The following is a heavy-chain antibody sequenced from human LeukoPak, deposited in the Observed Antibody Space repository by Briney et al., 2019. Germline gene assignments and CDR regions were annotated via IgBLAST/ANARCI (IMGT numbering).Heavy chain of an antibody. CDR1: GFTFSSYA. V-gene: IGHV3-30*04. D-gene: IGHD3-22*01. CDR3: ARERTMIVVVTPGDY. J-gene: IGHJ4*02. Sequence: GGSLRLSCAASGFTFSSYAMHWVRQAPGKGLEWVAVISYDGSNKYYAGSVKGRFTISRDNSKNTLYLQMNSLRAEDTAVYYCARERTMIVVVTPGDYWGQGTLVTVSS. CDR2: ISYDGSNK.